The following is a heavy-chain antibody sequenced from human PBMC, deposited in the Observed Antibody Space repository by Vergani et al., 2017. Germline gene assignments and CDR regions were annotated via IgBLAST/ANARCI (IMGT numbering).Heavy chain of an antibody. Sequence: QVQLVESGGGVVQPGTSLRLSCAASGFIFKNHGMQWVRQAPGKGLEWVALIWDDGSKKNYGDSMKGRFTISRDNSKDTLYLEMNSLRGEDSAVYYCVRHSLFRSCKSVNCSSWDYWGEGSPVTVCS. D-gene: IGHD2/OR15-2a*01. CDR3: VRHSLFRSCKSVNCSSWDY. V-gene: IGHV3-33*01. CDR2: IWDDGSKK. J-gene: IGHJ4*02. CDR1: GFIFKNHG.